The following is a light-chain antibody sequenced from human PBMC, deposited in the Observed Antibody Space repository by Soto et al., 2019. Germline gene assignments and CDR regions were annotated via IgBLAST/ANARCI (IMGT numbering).Light chain of an antibody. CDR2: FAS. J-gene: IGKJ4*01. CDR3: QQYTAWPLT. Sequence: IVMTQSPATLSVSPGEKATLYCRASQTVYNNLAWYQQKPGQAPMLLVYFASTRATGIPARFSGSGSGTEFSLTISSLQSEDFALYYCQQYTAWPLTFGGGTKVETK. V-gene: IGKV3-15*01. CDR1: QTVYNN.